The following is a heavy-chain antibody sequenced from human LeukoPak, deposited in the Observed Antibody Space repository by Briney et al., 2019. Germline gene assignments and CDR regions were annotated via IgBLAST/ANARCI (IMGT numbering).Heavy chain of an antibody. CDR1: GYSISSGYY. Sequence: SETLSLTCAVSGYSISSGYYWGWIRQPPGKGLEWIGSIYHSGSTYYNPSLKSRVTISVGTSKNQFSLKLSSVTAADTAVYYCARERSSTFDYWGQGTLVTVSS. CDR2: IYHSGST. CDR3: ARERSSTFDY. V-gene: IGHV4-38-2*02. D-gene: IGHD6-6*01. J-gene: IGHJ4*02.